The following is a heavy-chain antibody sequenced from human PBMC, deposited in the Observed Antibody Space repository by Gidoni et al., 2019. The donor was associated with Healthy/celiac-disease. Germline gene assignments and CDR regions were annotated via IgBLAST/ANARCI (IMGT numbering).Heavy chain of an antibody. V-gene: IGHV3-15*01. CDR3: TTAYGMDV. CDR1: GFTFSNAW. CDR2: IKSKPDGGTT. J-gene: IGHJ6*02. Sequence: EVQLVETGGGLVQPGGSLGLSCAASGFTFSNAWMSWVRQAQGKGLEWVGRIKSKPDGGTTDYAAPVKGIFTISRDDSKNTLYLQMNSLKTEDTAVYYCTTAYGMDVWGQGTTVTVSS.